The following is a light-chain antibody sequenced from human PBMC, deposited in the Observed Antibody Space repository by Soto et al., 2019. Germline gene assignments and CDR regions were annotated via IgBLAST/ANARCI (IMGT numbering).Light chain of an antibody. CDR2: EGS. CDR1: SSDVGSYNL. V-gene: IGLV2-23*01. J-gene: IGLJ1*01. Sequence: SALTQPASGSGSPGQSLTISCTGTSSDVGSYNLVSWYQQHPGKAPKLMIYEGSKRPSGVSNRFSGSKSGNTASLTISGLQAEDEADYCCCSYAGSSTFVFGTGTKVTVL. CDR3: CSYAGSSTFV.